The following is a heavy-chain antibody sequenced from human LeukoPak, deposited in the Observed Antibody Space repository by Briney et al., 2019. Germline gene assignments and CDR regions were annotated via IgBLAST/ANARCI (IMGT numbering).Heavy chain of an antibody. Sequence: GGSLRLXCAASGFTFSSYSMNWVRQAPGKGLEWVSSISSSSSYIYYADSVKGRFTISRDNAKNSLYLQMNSLRAEDTAVYYCARTTDLEMATMGLGYWGQGTLVTVSS. CDR1: GFTFSSYS. CDR3: ARTTDLEMATMGLGY. D-gene: IGHD5-24*01. J-gene: IGHJ4*02. CDR2: ISSSSSYI. V-gene: IGHV3-21*01.